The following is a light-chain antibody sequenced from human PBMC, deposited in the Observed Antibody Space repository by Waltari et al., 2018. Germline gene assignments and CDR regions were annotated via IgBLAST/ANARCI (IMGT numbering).Light chain of an antibody. J-gene: IGLJ3*02. CDR2: YVS. V-gene: IGLV2-11*01. CDR3: CSHAGSDTFWV. Sequence: QSALTQPRSVSGPPGQSVTISCTATSSDVGGYDFLSWYQQHPGKAPKLIMYYVSQRPSGVPDRFSGSKSGNTASLTITGLQAEDEAEYYCCSHAGSDTFWVFGGGTKVTVL. CDR1: SSDVGGYDF.